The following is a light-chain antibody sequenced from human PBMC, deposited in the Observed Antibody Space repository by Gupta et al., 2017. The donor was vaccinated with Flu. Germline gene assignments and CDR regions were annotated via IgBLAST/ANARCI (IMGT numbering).Light chain of an antibody. CDR2: NVT. Sequence: QSALTQPASVSGSPGQSITISCTGTSGGLGTYNLVSWYQQYPGKAPKLMIYNVTKRPSGVSNRFYVSKSGNTAYLTISGLHAADEADYYCCAYAGSYVFGTGTKVTVL. J-gene: IGLJ1*01. CDR1: SGGLGTYNL. CDR3: CAYAGSYV. V-gene: IGLV2-23*02.